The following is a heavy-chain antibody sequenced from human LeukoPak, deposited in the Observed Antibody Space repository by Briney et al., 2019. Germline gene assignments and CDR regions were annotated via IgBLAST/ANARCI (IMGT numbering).Heavy chain of an antibody. CDR2: IYYSGTT. Sequence: SETLSLTCTLSSGSISSSSYYWGWIRQPPGKGLEWIGSIYYSGTTYYNPSLKSRVTISVDTSKNQFSLKLSSVTAADTAVYYCARHRGRDGYNSTGDAFDIWGQGTVVTVST. CDR3: ARHRGRDGYNSTGDAFDI. V-gene: IGHV4-39*01. CDR1: SGSISSSSYY. J-gene: IGHJ3*02. D-gene: IGHD5-24*01.